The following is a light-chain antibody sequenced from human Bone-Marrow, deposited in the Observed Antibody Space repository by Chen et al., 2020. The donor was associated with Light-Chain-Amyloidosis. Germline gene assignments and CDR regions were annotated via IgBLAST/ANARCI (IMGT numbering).Light chain of an antibody. CDR1: QSVLYSSNNENC. V-gene: IGKV4-1*01. CDR2: WAS. CDR3: QEYYSSPFP. J-gene: IGKJ3*01. Sequence: DFVMTQSPDSLAVSLGERATINCKSSQSVLYSSNNENCLAWYQQKPGQPPKLLIRWASTRKSWVPDRFSGSGSGTDFTLTISSPQAEDVAVYYCQEYYSSPFPFGPGTKVDI.